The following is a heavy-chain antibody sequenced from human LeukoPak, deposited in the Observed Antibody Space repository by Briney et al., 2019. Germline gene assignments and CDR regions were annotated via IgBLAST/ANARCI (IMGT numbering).Heavy chain of an antibody. D-gene: IGHD4-17*01. Sequence: ASVRVSCKVSGYTLTELSMHWVRQAPGKGLEWMGGFDPEDGETIYAQKFQGRVTMTRDTSTSTVYMELSSLRSEDTAVYYCARDVDYGDYPYYFDYWGQGTLVTVSS. CDR2: FDPEDGET. V-gene: IGHV1-24*01. J-gene: IGHJ4*02. CDR3: ARDVDYGDYPYYFDY. CDR1: GYTLTELS.